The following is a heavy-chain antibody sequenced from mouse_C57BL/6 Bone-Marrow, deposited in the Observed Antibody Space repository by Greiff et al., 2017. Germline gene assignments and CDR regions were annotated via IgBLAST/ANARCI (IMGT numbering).Heavy chain of an antibody. V-gene: IGHV1-69*01. D-gene: IGHD2-10*02. CDR2: IDPYDSYT. CDR1: GYTFTSYW. Sequence: VQLQQPGAELVMPGASVKLSCKASGYTFTSYWMHWVKQRPGQGLEWIGEIDPYDSYTNYNQKFKGKSTLTVDKSSSTAYMQLSSLTSEDSAVYYGAREEYGKGRFAYWGQGTLV. CDR3: AREEYGKGRFAY. J-gene: IGHJ3*01.